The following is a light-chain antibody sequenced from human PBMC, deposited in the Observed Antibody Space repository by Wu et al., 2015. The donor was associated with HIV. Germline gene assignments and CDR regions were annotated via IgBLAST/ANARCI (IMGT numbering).Light chain of an antibody. J-gene: IGKJ1*01. CDR2: SSI. CDR1: QNVADS. V-gene: IGKV3-11*01. CDR3: HQRTTWPRT. Sequence: ESVLTQSPATLSLSPGDRATLSCRASQNVADSLAWYQQKPGQAPRLLLYSSIYRATGIPTRFSGSGFGTDFTLTISSLEPEDFAVYYCHQRTTWPRTFGQGTKVE.